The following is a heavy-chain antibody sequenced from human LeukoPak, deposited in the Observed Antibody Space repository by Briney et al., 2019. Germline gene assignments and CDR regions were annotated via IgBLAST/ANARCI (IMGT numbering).Heavy chain of an antibody. D-gene: IGHD3-3*01. V-gene: IGHV3-7*01. CDR2: INEDGTDE. Sequence: GGSLRLPCAASEFTFSSYWMSWVRQAPGKGLEWVASINEDGTDEYYVDSVKGRFTISRDNAKNSLYLQLKSLRAEDTAVYYCGRYLRSTSGSIWGQGTLVTVSS. CDR3: GRYLRSTSGSI. CDR1: EFTFSSYW. J-gene: IGHJ4*02.